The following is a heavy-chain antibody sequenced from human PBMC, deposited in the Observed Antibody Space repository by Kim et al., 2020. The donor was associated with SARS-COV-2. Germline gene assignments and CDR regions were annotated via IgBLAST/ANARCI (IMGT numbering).Heavy chain of an antibody. CDR1: GGSFSDYS. CDR3: ARAYLATIGY. J-gene: IGHJ4*02. V-gene: IGHV4-34*01. CDR2: INHTGGT. D-gene: IGHD1-26*01. Sequence: SETLSLTCAVYGGSFSDYSWIWIRQPPGKGLEWIGEINHTGGTNQNPSLESRVIISVDTSKNQFSLKLKSVTAAETAVYYCARAYLATIGYWGQGTLVT.